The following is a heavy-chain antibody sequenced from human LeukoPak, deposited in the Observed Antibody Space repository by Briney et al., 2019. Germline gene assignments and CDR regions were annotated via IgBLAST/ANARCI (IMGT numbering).Heavy chain of an antibody. Sequence: GASVKVSCTASGGTFSSYAITWVRQAPGLGLEWMGRIIPTLEVANYAQKFQGRVTITADKSTSTAYMELSSLRPEDTAVYYCARVISGTWLWFWGQGTLVTVSS. CDR3: ARVISGTWLWF. CDR1: GGTFSSYA. J-gene: IGHJ4*02. CDR2: IIPTLEVA. D-gene: IGHD1-14*01. V-gene: IGHV1-69*04.